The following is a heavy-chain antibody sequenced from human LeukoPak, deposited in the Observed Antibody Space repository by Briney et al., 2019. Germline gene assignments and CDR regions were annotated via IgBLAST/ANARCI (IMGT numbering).Heavy chain of an antibody. Sequence: ASVKVSRKASGYTFTGYYMHWVRQAPGQGLEWMGWINPNSGGTNYAQKFQGRVTMTRDTSISTAYMELSRLRSDDTAVYYCARLPYYYGSGSYYNGGNWGQGTLVTVSS. V-gene: IGHV1-2*02. J-gene: IGHJ4*02. D-gene: IGHD3-10*01. CDR1: GYTFTGYY. CDR2: INPNSGGT. CDR3: ARLPYYYGSGSYYNGGN.